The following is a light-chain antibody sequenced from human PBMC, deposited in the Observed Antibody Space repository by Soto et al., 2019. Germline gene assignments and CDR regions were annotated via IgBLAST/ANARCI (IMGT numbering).Light chain of an antibody. CDR3: QQYCSTSFT. CDR1: QSVSSSY. Sequence: EIVLTQSPGTLSLSPGERATLSCRASQSVSSSYLAWYQQKPGQAPRLLIYGASSRATGIPDRFSGSGSGTDFTLTISRLEPEDFAVDYCQQYCSTSFTFGPGTKVDIK. J-gene: IGKJ3*01. V-gene: IGKV3-20*01. CDR2: GAS.